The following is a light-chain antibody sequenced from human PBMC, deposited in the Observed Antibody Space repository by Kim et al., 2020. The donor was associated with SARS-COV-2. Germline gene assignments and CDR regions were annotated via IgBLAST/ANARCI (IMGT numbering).Light chain of an antibody. CDR3: QQYNNWPPLT. J-gene: IGKJ4*01. V-gene: IGKV3-15*01. CDR1: QSVSSN. CDR2: GAS. Sequence: LPGERATLSCRASQSVSSNLAWYQQKPGQAPRLLIYGASTRATGIPARFSGSGSGTEFTLTISSLQSEDFAVYYCQQYNNWPPLTFGGGTKVEIK.